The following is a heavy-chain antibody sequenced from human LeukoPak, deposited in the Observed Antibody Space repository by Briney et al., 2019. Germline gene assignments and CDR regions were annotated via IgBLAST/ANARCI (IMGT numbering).Heavy chain of an antibody. CDR2: IIPIFGTA. CDR1: GYSFTNYD. J-gene: IGHJ3*02. V-gene: IGHV1-69*06. D-gene: IGHD4-17*01. CDR3: ATPTVTTVAFDI. Sequence: GASVKVSCKASGYSFTNYDISWVRQAPGQGLEWMGGIIPIFGTANYAQKFQGRVTITADKSTSTAYMELSSLRSEDTAVYYCATPTVTTVAFDIWGQGTMVTVSS.